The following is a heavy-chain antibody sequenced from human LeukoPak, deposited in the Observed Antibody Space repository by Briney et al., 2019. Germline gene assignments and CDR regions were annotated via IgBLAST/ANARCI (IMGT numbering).Heavy chain of an antibody. J-gene: IGHJ3*02. CDR3: AGEGIAAARDDFDI. D-gene: IGHD6-13*01. Sequence: ASVKVSCKASGGTFSSYAISWVRQAPGQGLEWMGRIIPILGIANYAQKFQGRVTITADKSTSTAYMELSSLRSEDTAVYYCAGEGIAAARDDFDIWGQGTMVTVSS. V-gene: IGHV1-69*04. CDR1: GGTFSSYA. CDR2: IIPILGIA.